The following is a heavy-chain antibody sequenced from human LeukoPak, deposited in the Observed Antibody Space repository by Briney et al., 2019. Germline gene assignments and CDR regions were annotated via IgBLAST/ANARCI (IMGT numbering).Heavy chain of an antibody. CDR3: AGVGAPPADY. Sequence: ASVKVSCKASGYTFTSYAIHWVRQAPGQGLEWMGWINPATGDTKYSEKFQGRVIVTSDTSASTAYMELSSLGSEDTAVFYCAGVGAPPADYWGPGTLVTVSS. CDR1: GYTFTSYA. D-gene: IGHD3-16*01. CDR2: INPATGDT. J-gene: IGHJ4*02. V-gene: IGHV1-3*01.